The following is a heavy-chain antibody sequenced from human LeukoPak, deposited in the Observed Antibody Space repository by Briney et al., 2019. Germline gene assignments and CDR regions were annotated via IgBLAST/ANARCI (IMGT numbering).Heavy chain of an antibody. V-gene: IGHV3-11*01. CDR1: GFTFSDYY. D-gene: IGHD2-2*02. CDR3: ARDTCSGTSCYRDYYYGMDV. Sequence: GGSLRLSCAASGFTFSDYYMSWIRQAPGQGLEWVSYISSSGSTIYYADSVKGRFTISRDNAKNSLYLQMNSLRAEDTAVYYCARDTCSGTSCYRDYYYGMDVWGQGTTVTVSS. CDR2: ISSSGSTI. J-gene: IGHJ6*02.